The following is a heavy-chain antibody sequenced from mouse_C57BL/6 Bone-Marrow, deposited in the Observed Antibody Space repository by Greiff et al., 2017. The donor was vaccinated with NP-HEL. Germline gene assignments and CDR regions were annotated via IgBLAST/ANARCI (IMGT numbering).Heavy chain of an antibody. CDR2: IDPENGDT. V-gene: IGHV14-4*01. J-gene: IGHJ4*01. CDR1: GYTFTDYY. Sequence: VQLQQSGAELVRPGASVKLSCTASGYTFTDYYMHWVKQRPEQGLEWIGWIDPENGDTDYAPKFQGKATLTVDTSSSTAYLQLSSLTSEDTAVYYCTTGGSSPYAMDYWGRGTGVTVTS. D-gene: IGHD1-1*01. CDR3: TTGGSSPYAMDY.